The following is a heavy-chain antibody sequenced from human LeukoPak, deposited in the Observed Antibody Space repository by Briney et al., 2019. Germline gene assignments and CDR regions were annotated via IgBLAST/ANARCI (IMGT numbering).Heavy chain of an antibody. CDR1: GGSISNYY. V-gene: IGHV4-59*08. D-gene: IGHD2-2*01. Sequence: PSETLSLTCTVSGGSISNYYWSWIRQPPGKGLEWIGYIYYSGSTNYNPSLKSRVTISVDTSKNQFSLKLSSVTAADTAVYYCARHSNLGDIVVLDPWGQGTLVTVSS. J-gene: IGHJ5*02. CDR2: IYYSGST. CDR3: ARHSNLGDIVVLDP.